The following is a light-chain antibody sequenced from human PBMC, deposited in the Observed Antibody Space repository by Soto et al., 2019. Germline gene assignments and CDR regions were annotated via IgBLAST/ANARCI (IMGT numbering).Light chain of an antibody. CDR1: QSFSSN. CDR2: GTS. J-gene: IGKJ1*01. V-gene: IGKV3-15*01. Sequence: EIVMTQSPATLSVSPGERATLSCRASQSFSSNLAWYQQKPGQSPRLLIYGTSTRATGIPARFSGSGSGTEFTLTISSLQSEDFAVYYCHQYNFWPTFGQGTKV. CDR3: HQYNFWPT.